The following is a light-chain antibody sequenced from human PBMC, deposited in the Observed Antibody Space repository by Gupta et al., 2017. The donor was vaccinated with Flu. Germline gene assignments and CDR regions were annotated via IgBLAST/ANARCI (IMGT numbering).Light chain of an antibody. J-gene: IGLJ3*02. CDR1: TGAVTGGYY. Sequence: QTVVTQEPSLTVSPGGTVTHTCPSSTGAVTGGYYPNWFQHKPGQAPRALIYSVNNKHSWTPARFSGSLVGGKAALTLSGVQPEDEADYYCLLYYAGTWVFGGGTKVTVL. CDR2: SVN. V-gene: IGLV7-43*01. CDR3: LLYYAGTWV.